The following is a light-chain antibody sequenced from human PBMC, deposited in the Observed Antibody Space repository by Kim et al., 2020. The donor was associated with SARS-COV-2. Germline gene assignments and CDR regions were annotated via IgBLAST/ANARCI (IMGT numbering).Light chain of an antibody. CDR2: GAS. V-gene: IGKV3-20*01. Sequence: LSPGERATLSCRASQSVSSNYLAWYQQKPGQAPRLLIYGASSRASGIPDRFSGSGSGTDFTLTISRLDPEDFAAYYCQQYGSSPYTFGQGTKLEIK. CDR3: QQYGSSPYT. J-gene: IGKJ2*01. CDR1: QSVSSNY.